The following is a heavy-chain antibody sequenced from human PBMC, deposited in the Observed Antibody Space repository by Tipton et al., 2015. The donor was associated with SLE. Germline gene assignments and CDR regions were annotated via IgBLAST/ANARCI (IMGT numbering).Heavy chain of an antibody. Sequence: TLSLTCTVSGGSISSSSYYWGWIRQPPGKGLEWIGTIYYLGNTYYNPSLKSRVTMSVDTSMNHFSLKLSSVTAADTAVYYCAKLRRPAVTLYYMDVWGKGTTVTISS. D-gene: IGHD2-15*01. CDR2: IYYLGNT. J-gene: IGHJ6*03. CDR3: AKLRRPAVTLYYMDV. V-gene: IGHV4-39*02. CDR1: GGSISSSSYY.